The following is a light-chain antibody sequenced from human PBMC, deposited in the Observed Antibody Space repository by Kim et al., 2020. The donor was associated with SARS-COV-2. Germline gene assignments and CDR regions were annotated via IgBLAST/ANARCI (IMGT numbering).Light chain of an antibody. Sequence: SPGERATLSYRASQSVSSSYLAWYQQKLGQAPRLLIYGASSRATGIPDRFSGSGSGTDFTLTISRLEPEDFAVYYCQQYGSSPETFGQGTKVDIK. CDR2: GAS. CDR1: QSVSSSY. V-gene: IGKV3-20*01. J-gene: IGKJ1*01. CDR3: QQYGSSPET.